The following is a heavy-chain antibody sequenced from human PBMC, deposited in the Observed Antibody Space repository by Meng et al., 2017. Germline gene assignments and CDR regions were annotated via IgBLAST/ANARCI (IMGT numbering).Heavy chain of an antibody. V-gene: IGHV1-2*02. J-gene: IGHJ5*02. CDR3: ARQYSSSWYWFDP. Sequence: QVQVVQSVEEVKKLWTALKAAVKASGDTFTSYGISWVRQATGQGLEWMGWINPKSGDTHYAQRFQGRVTMTGDTSISTAYMELSGLRSEDTAVYYCARQYSSSWYWFDPWGQGTLVTVSS. CDR2: INPKSGDT. D-gene: IGHD6-13*01. CDR1: GDTFTSYG.